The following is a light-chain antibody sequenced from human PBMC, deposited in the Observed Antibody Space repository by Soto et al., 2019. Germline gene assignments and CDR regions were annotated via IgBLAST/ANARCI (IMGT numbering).Light chain of an antibody. J-gene: IGLJ2*01. Sequence: QSALTQVASVSASPGQSITISCTGTSSDVGGHNYVSWYQQHPGKAPKLMIYNVDYRPSGVSNRFSGSKSGNTASLTISGLQADDEAYYYCSSYADSSTVVFGGGTKVNVL. CDR1: SSDVGGHNY. CDR2: NVD. CDR3: SSYADSSTVV. V-gene: IGLV2-14*03.